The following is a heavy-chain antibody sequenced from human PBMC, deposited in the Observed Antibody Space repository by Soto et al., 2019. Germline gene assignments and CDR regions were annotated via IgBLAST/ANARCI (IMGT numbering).Heavy chain of an antibody. D-gene: IGHD6-6*01. J-gene: IGHJ5*02. CDR2: ISGSGCST. Sequence: GALRLSCAAPVFTFSSYAMSWVRQAPGKGLEWVSAISGSGCSTYYADSVKGRFTISRDNSKNTLYLQMNSLRAEDTAVYYCAKDRRFSSPYNWFDPWGQGTLVTVSS. CDR1: VFTFSSYA. CDR3: AKDRRFSSPYNWFDP. V-gene: IGHV3-23*01.